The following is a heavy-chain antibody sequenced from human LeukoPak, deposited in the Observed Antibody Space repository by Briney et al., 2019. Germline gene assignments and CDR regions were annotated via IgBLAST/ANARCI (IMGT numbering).Heavy chain of an antibody. V-gene: IGHV1-2*04. CDR2: INPNSGGT. CDR3: ARELGVVAATYYGMDV. J-gene: IGHJ6*02. CDR1: GYTFTGYY. D-gene: IGHD2-15*01. Sequence: ASVKVSCKASGYTFTGYYMHWVRQAPGQGLEWMGWINPNSGGTNYAQKFQGWVTMTRDTSISTAYMELSRLRSDDTAVYYCARELGVVAATYYGMDVWGQGTTVTVSS.